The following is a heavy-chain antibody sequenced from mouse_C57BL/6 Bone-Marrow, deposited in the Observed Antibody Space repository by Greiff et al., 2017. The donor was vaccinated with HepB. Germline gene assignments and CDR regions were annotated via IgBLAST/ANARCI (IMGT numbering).Heavy chain of an antibody. Sequence: VQLQQPGAELVKPGASVKLSCKASGYTFTSYWMHWVKQRPGQGLEWIGMIHPNSGSTNYNEKFKSKATLTVDKSSSTAYMQLSSLTSEDSAVYYCAREDGSKGNWYFDVWGTGTTVTVSS. V-gene: IGHV1-64*01. J-gene: IGHJ1*03. CDR3: AREDGSKGNWYFDV. CDR1: GYTFTSYW. CDR2: IHPNSGST. D-gene: IGHD1-1*01.